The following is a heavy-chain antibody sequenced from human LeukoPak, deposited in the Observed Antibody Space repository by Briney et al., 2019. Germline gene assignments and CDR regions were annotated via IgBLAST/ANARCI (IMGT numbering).Heavy chain of an antibody. CDR2: ISSSGSTI. D-gene: IGHD1-26*01. J-gene: IGHJ4*02. V-gene: IGHV3-48*03. Sequence: GGSLRLSCAASGFTFSSYEMNWVRQAPGKGLEWVSYISSSGSTIYYADSVKGRFTISRDNAKNSLYLQMNSLRAEDTAVYYCAKCGGSYFPRPTFDYWGQGTLVTVSS. CDR3: AKCGGSYFPRPTFDY. CDR1: GFTFSSYE.